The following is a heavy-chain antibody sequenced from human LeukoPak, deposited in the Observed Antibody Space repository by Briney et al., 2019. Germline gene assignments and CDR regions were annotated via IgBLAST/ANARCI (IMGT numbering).Heavy chain of an antibody. J-gene: IGHJ5*02. D-gene: IGHD2-2*01. V-gene: IGHV1-58*01. CDR2: IVVGSGNT. CDR3: AADYSGYCSSTSCTYSWFDP. CDR1: GFTFTSST. Sequence: SVKVSCKASGFTFTSSTVQWVRQTRGQRLEWIGWIVVGSGNTNYAQKFQERVTITRDMSTNTAYMELSSLRSEDTAVYYCAADYSGYCSSTSCTYSWFDPWGQGALVTISS.